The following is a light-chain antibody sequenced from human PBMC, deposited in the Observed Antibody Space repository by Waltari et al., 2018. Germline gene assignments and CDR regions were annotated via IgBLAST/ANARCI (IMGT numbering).Light chain of an antibody. CDR2: DAS. J-gene: IGKJ4*01. CDR1: QDISKY. CDR3: QQYDDLPPLS. V-gene: IGKV1-33*01. Sequence: DIRMTQSPSSLSASVGDRVTITCQASQDISKYLNWYQQKPGKAPKLLIYDASNLETGVPSRFSGSGSGTDFTFTISSLQPEDIATYYCQQYDDLPPLSFGGGTKVQVK.